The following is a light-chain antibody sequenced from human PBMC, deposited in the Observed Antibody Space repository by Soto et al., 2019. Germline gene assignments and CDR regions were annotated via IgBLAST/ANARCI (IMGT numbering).Light chain of an antibody. J-gene: IGKJ4*01. Sequence: IQLTQSPSSLSAFVGDRVTITCRASQDISSYLAWYQQRPGKAPKLLIYAASTLQSGVPSRFSGSGFGTDFTLTISSLQPEDFATYYCQQLNSYPLTFGGWTKVEIK. CDR3: QQLNSYPLT. CDR1: QDISSY. V-gene: IGKV1-9*01. CDR2: AAS.